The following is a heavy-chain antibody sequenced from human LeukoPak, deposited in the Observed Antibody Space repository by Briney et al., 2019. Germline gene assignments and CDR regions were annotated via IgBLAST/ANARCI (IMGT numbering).Heavy chain of an antibody. CDR3: ARVMVGYYDSSGYYYFDY. D-gene: IGHD3-22*01. V-gene: IGHV4-61*02. CDR1: GGSISSGSYY. J-gene: IGHJ4*02. CDR2: IYTSGST. Sequence: SETLSLTCTVSGGSISSGSYYWSWIRQPAGKGLEWIGRIYTSGSTNYNPSLKSRVTISVDTSKNQFSLKLSSVTAADTAVYYCARVMVGYYDSSGYYYFDYWDQGTLVTVSS.